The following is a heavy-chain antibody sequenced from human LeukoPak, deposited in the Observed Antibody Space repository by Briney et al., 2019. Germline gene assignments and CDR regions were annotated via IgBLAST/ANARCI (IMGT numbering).Heavy chain of an antibody. J-gene: IGHJ5*02. CDR2: INPNSGGT. V-gene: IGHV1-2*02. CDR3: ARRKQWLDVTPLDP. Sequence: GASVKVSCKASGYTFTGYYMHWVRQAPGQGLEWMGWINPNSGGTNYAQKFQGRVTMTRDTSISTAYMELSRPRSDDTAVYYCARRKQWLDVTPLDPWGQGTLVTVSS. CDR1: GYTFTGYY. D-gene: IGHD6-19*01.